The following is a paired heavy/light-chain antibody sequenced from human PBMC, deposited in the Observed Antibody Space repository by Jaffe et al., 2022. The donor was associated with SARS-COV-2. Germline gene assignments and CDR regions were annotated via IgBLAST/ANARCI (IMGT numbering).Heavy chain of an antibody. CDR2: IISSGVST. V-gene: IGHV3-23*01. CDR3: AIPRFSSVYTFFDY. CDR1: GFTFSSYA. D-gene: IGHD3-22*01. J-gene: IGHJ4*02. Sequence: EVQLLESGGGLVQPGGSLRLSCAASGFTFSSYAMTWVRQAPGQGLEWVSNIISSGVSTNYADSVKGRFTVSRDNSKNTLYLQMNSLRAEDTAVYYCAIPRFSSVYTFFDYWGQGTLVTVSS.
Light chain of an antibody. V-gene: IGKV3-15*01. CDR3: QQYNNWPPLT. CDR1: QSVSSN. J-gene: IGKJ4*01. Sequence: EIVMTQSPATLFVSPGEGVTLSCRASQSVSSNLAWYQQKPGQAPRLLIYGASTRATGIPARFSGSGSGTEFTLTISSLQSEDFAVYYCQQYNNWPPLTFGGGTKVEIK. CDR2: GAS.